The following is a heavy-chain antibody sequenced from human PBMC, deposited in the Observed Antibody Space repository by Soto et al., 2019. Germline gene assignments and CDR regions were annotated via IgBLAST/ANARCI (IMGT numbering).Heavy chain of an antibody. Sequence: SETLSLTCVVSGASLSSYYWSWIRQPPGKGLEWIGYIYYSGSTNYNPSLKSRVTISVDTSKNQFSLKLSSVTAADTAVYYCARTWGSTKDYWGRGTLVTVS. CDR1: GASLSSYY. J-gene: IGHJ4*02. V-gene: IGHV4-59*01. CDR3: ARTWGSTKDY. CDR2: IYYSGST. D-gene: IGHD3-16*01.